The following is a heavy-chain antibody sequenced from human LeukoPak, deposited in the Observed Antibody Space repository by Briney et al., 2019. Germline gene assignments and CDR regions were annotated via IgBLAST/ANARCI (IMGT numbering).Heavy chain of an antibody. CDR1: GGSISSYY. J-gene: IGHJ4*02. Sequence: SETLSLTCTVSGGSISSYYWSWIRQPPGKGLEWIGYIYYSGSTNYNPSLKSRVTISVDTSKNQFSPKLSSVTAADTAVYYCARGGSSGWYNPLDYWGQGTLVTVSS. V-gene: IGHV4-59*01. CDR3: ARGGSSGWYNPLDY. D-gene: IGHD6-19*01. CDR2: IYYSGST.